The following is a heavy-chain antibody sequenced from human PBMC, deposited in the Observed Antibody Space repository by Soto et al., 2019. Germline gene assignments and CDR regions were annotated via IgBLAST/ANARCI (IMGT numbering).Heavy chain of an antibody. CDR3: AKDYDDTGFAH. J-gene: IGHJ4*02. CDR1: GFTFRTFG. V-gene: IGHV3-30*18. CDR2: ISNDAKND. Sequence: QVQLVESGGGVVQPGRSLRLSCAASGFTFRTFGMHWVRQAPGMGLEWVASISNDAKNDYNTDSVRGRFTISRDNSRDALYLEMSSLRVEDTARYYCAKDYDDTGFAHWGQGILVTVSA. D-gene: IGHD3-3*01.